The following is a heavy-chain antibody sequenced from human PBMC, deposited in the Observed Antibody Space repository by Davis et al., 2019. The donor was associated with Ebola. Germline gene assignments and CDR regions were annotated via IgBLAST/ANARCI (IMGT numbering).Heavy chain of an antibody. D-gene: IGHD3-3*01. J-gene: IGHJ4*02. V-gene: IGHV3-23*01. CDR1: GFTFSRCA. Sequence: GGSLRLSCAATGFTFSRCAMSWVRQAPGKGLEWVSSISGSGDSTYNADSVKGRFTISRDNSKNTLYLQMNSLRAEDTAVYYCAKAPVRFLEWFTTDYWGKGTLVTVSS. CDR2: ISGSGDST. CDR3: AKAPVRFLEWFTTDY.